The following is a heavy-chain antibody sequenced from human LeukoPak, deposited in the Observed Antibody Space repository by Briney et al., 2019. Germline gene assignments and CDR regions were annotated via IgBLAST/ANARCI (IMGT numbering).Heavy chain of an antibody. J-gene: IGHJ4*02. V-gene: IGHV1-2*02. Sequence: GASVKVSCKASGYTFTGYYMHWVRQAPGQGLEWMGWINPNSGGTNYAQKFQGRVTMTRDTSISTAYMELSRLRSDDTAVYYCARIMAGTEGEFDYWGQGTLVTVSS. D-gene: IGHD6-19*01. CDR3: ARIMAGTEGEFDY. CDR1: GYTFTGYY. CDR2: INPNSGGT.